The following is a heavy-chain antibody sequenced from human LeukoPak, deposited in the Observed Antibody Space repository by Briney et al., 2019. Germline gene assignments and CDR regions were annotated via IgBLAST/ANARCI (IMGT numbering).Heavy chain of an antibody. CDR2: FDPADGET. V-gene: IGHV1-24*01. Sequence: GASVKVSCKVSGYSLTALSMYWVRQAPGKGFEWMGGFDPADGETIYAQKFQGRATMTEDTSTDTAYMEVSSLRSDDTAVYYCTTDNLNDAFDVWGQGTLVTVSS. CDR1: GYSLTALS. CDR3: TTDNLNDAFDV. J-gene: IGHJ3*01.